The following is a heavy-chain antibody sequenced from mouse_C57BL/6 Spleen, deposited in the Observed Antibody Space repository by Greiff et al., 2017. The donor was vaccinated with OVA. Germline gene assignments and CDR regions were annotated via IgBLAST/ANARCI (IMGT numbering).Heavy chain of an antibody. CDR1: GFTFSSYA. D-gene: IGHD2-3*01. CDR3: ARDGWYAMDY. V-gene: IGHV5-4*01. Sequence: EVKLMESGGGLVKPGGSLKLSCAASGFTFSSYAMSWVRQTPEKRLEWVATISDGGSYTYYPDNVKGRFTISRDNAKNNLYLQMSHLKSEDTAMYYCARDGWYAMDYWGQGTSVTVSS. J-gene: IGHJ4*01. CDR2: ISDGGSYT.